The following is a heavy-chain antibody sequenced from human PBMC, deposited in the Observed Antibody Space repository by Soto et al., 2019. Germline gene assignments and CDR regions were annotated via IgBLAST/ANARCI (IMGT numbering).Heavy chain of an antibody. CDR3: ARSRDGYNPYCFDY. CDR2: IYYSGSP. Sequence: SETLSLTCTVSGGSISSYYWTWIRQPPGKGLEWIGYIYYSGSPNYNPSLKSRVTISVDTSKNQFSLKLSSVTAADTAVYYCARSRDGYNPYCFDYWGQGTLVTVSS. J-gene: IGHJ4*02. V-gene: IGHV4-59*01. CDR1: GGSISSYY. D-gene: IGHD5-12*01.